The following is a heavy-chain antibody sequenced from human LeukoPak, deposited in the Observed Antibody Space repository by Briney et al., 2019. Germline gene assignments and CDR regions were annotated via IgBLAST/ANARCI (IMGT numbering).Heavy chain of an antibody. CDR3: ARIISYGGSDGFDL. CDR2: ISPNSGDT. Sequence: GASVTVSCKASGYTLTAYYIHWVRQAPGQGLEWMGWISPNSGDTDYAQKFQGRVTMTRDTPISTVYMALSSLRSDDTAMYYCARIISYGGSDGFDLWGQGTMVTVSS. J-gene: IGHJ3*01. V-gene: IGHV1-2*02. D-gene: IGHD1-26*01. CDR1: GYTLTAYY.